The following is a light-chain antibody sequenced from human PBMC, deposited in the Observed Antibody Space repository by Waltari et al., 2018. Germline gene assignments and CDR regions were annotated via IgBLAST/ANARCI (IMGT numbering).Light chain of an antibody. CDR1: QRVSSY. J-gene: IGKJ4*01. Sequence: EIVLTQSPATLSLSPGERATLSCRASQRVSSYLAWYQQKPGQAPRPLIYDASTWTTGIPTRFSGSRSGTDFTLTISRLEPEDFAVYYCQERRNWPPLTFGGGTKVEIK. V-gene: IGKV3-11*01. CDR2: DAS. CDR3: QERRNWPPLT.